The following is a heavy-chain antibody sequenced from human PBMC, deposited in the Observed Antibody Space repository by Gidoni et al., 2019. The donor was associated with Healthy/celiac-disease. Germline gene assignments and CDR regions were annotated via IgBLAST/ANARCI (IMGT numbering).Heavy chain of an antibody. Sequence: QVQLQQRGAGLLKPPETLSLTCAVYGGSFSGYSWRWIRQPPGKGLEWIGEINHSGSTNYNPSLKSRVTISVDTSKNQFSLKLSSVTAADTAVYYCARGRGITMVRGVIKVRWFDPWGQGTLVTVSS. CDR2: INHSGST. CDR1: GGSFSGYS. V-gene: IGHV4-34*01. D-gene: IGHD3-10*01. J-gene: IGHJ5*02. CDR3: ARGRGITMVRGVIKVRWFDP.